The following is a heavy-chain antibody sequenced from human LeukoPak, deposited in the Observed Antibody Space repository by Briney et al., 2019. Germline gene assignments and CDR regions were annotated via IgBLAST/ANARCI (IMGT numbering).Heavy chain of an antibody. V-gene: IGHV1-18*01. J-gene: IGHJ6*02. CDR1: GYTFTSYG. Sequence: GASVKVSCKASGYTFTSYGISWVRQAPGQGLEWMGWISAYNGNTNYAQKLQGRVTMTTDTSTSTAYMELRSLRSDDTAVYYCARLRREQWLVGAHYYGMDVWGQGTTVTVSS. CDR2: ISAYNGNT. CDR3: ARLRREQWLVGAHYYGMDV. D-gene: IGHD6-19*01.